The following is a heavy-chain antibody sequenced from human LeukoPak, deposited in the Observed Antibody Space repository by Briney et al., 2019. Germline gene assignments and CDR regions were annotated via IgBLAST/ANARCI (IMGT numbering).Heavy chain of an antibody. V-gene: IGHV3-21*01. Sequence: GRSLRLSCAASGFTFSSYSMNWVRQAPGKGLEWVSSISSSSYIYYADSVKGRFTISRDNAKNSLYLQMNSLRAEDTAVYYCARDASGSQGYWGQGTLVTVSS. J-gene: IGHJ4*02. D-gene: IGHD1-26*01. CDR1: GFTFSSYS. CDR3: ARDASGSQGY. CDR2: ISSSSYI.